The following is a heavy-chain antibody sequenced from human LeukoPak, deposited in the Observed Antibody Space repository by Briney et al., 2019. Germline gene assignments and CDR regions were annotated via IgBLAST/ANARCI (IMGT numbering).Heavy chain of an antibody. CDR3: ARRYRSSSDY. CDR2: INQDTSGK. J-gene: IGHJ4*02. V-gene: IGHV3-7*01. CDR1: GFTFNKYW. D-gene: IGHD1-14*01. Sequence: PGGSLRLSCAASGFTFNKYWMTWVRQAPGMGLEWVANINQDTSGKNYVDSVKGRFTISRDNAKNTLYLQMNSLRAEDTAVYFCARRYRSSSDYWGQGTLVAVSS.